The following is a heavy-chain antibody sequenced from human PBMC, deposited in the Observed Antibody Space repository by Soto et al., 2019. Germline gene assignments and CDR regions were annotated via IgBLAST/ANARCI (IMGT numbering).Heavy chain of an antibody. CDR2: IKQDGSEK. V-gene: IGHV3-7*01. D-gene: IGHD2-2*01. Sequence: GGSLRLSCAASGFTFSSYWMSWVRQAPGKGLEWVANIKQDGSEKYYVDSVKGRFTISRDNAKNSLYLQMNSLRAEDTAVYYCARDPAPRYCSSTSCYGLVDYWGQGTLVTVSS. CDR1: GFTFSSYW. J-gene: IGHJ4*02. CDR3: ARDPAPRYCSSTSCYGLVDY.